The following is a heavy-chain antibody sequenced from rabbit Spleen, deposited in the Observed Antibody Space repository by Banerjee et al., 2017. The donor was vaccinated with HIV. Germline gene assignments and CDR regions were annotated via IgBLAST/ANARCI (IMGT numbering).Heavy chain of an antibody. J-gene: IGHJ6*01. CDR3: ARDGTGGSYFAL. Sequence: QSLEESGGDLVKPGASLTLTCKASGFDFSSNAMCWVRQAPGKGLEWIGCIFGGSGATTYYANWAKGRFTISKTSSTTVTLQMTSLTTADTATYFCARDGTGGSYFALWGPGTLVTVS. D-gene: IGHD8-1*01. CDR1: GFDFSSNA. V-gene: IGHV1S40*01. CDR2: IFGGSGATT.